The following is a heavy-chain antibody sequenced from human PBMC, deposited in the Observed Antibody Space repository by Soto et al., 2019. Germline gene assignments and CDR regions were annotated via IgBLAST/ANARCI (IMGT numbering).Heavy chain of an antibody. Sequence: TLSLTCTVSGGSISSGGYYWSWIRQHPGKGLEWIGYIYYSGSTYYNPSLKSRVTISVDTSKNQFSLKLSSVTAADTAVYYCARDRGDDYSTNNWLDPWGQGTQRTVSS. V-gene: IGHV4-31*03. J-gene: IGHJ5*02. CDR1: GGSISSGGYY. CDR3: ARDRGDDYSTNNWLDP. D-gene: IGHD4-4*01. CDR2: IYYSGST.